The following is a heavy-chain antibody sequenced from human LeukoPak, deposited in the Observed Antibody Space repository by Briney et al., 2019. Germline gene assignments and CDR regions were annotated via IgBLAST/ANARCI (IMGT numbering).Heavy chain of an antibody. D-gene: IGHD6-6*01. CDR1: GGPISSYY. CDR3: ARDRITARQNWFDP. CDR2: IHYSGST. V-gene: IGHV4-59*01. Sequence: SETLSLTCTVSGGPISSYYWSWIRQPPGKGLEWIGYIHYSGSTNYNPSLKNRVTISVDTSKNQFSLRLSSVTAADTAVYYRARDRITARQNWFDPWGQGTLVTVSS. J-gene: IGHJ5*02.